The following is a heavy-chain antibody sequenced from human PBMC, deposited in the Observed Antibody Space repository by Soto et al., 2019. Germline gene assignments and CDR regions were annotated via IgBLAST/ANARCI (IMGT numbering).Heavy chain of an antibody. CDR1: GGSFSSYY. CDR3: ARGGITMVRGVRWFDP. V-gene: IGHV4-34*01. Sequence: SETLSLTCAVYGGSFSSYYWIRLRQPPGKGLEWIGEINHSGSTNYNPSLKSRVTISVDTSKNQFSLKLSSVTAADTAVYYCARGGITMVRGVRWFDPWGQGTLVTVSS. J-gene: IGHJ5*02. D-gene: IGHD3-10*01. CDR2: INHSGST.